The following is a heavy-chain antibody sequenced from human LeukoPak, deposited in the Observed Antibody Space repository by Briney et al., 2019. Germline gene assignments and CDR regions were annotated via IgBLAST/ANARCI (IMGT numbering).Heavy chain of an antibody. J-gene: IGHJ3*02. Sequence: GGSLRLSCAASGFTFSSYGMHWVRQASGKGLEWVGRIRSKANSYATAYAASVKGRFTISRDDSKNTAYLQMNSLKTEDTAVYYCTRRYYYDSSGYQPSDAFDIWGQGTMVTVSS. CDR1: GFTFSSYG. CDR2: IRSKANSYAT. CDR3: TRRYYYDSSGYQPSDAFDI. D-gene: IGHD3-22*01. V-gene: IGHV3-73*01.